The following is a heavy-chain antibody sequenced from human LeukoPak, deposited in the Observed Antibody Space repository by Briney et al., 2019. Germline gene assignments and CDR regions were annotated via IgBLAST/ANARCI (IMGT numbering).Heavy chain of an antibody. D-gene: IGHD3-10*01. Sequence: SETLSLTCTVSGGSISSYYWSWLRQPAGKGLEWLGRIYTSGSTNYNPSLKSRVTMSVDKSKNQFSLKLSSVTAADTAVYYCASEFITMGCCYGMDVWGQGTTVTVSS. CDR3: ASEFITMGCCYGMDV. CDR1: GGSISSYY. J-gene: IGHJ6*02. V-gene: IGHV4-4*07. CDR2: IYTSGST.